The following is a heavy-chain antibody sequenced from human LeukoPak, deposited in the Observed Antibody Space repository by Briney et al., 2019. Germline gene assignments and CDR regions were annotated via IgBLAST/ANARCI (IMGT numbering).Heavy chain of an antibody. V-gene: IGHV1-18*01. CDR1: GYTFTSYG. J-gene: IGHJ2*01. CDR2: ISAYNGNT. CDR3: ARETPVDWYFDL. Sequence: ASVKVSCKASGYTFTSYGISWVRQAPGQGLEWMGWISAYNGNTNYAQKLRGRVTMTTDTSTSTAYMELRSLRSDDTAVYYCARETPVDWYFDLWGRGTLVTVSS.